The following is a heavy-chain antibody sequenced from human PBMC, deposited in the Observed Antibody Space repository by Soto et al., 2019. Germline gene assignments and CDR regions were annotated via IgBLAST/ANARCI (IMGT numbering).Heavy chain of an antibody. V-gene: IGHV4-34*01. J-gene: IGHJ5*02. D-gene: IGHD3-3*01. CDR3: ATRITVFGLLIPPFDP. CDR1: GGSVNGYY. CDR2: INHTGGT. Sequence: ASETLSLTCAVYGGSVNGYYWNWIRQPPGKGLGWIGEINHTGGTHYNPSLKSRVTMSVDTSKNQFSLRLSSVTAADTAIYYCATRITVFGLLIPPFDPWGQGTQVTVSS.